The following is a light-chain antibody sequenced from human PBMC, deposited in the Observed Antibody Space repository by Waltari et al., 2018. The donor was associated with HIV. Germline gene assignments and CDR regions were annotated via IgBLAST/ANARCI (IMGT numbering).Light chain of an antibody. Sequence: QSALTQPPSVSGPPGQSVTISCTGTSSDVGSYNRVSRYQQPPGTAPKLMIYEVTNRPSGVPDRFSGSKSGNTASLTISGLQAEDEAHYYCSSYSSSSTWVFGGGTKLTVL. CDR3: SSYSSSSTWV. V-gene: IGLV2-18*02. J-gene: IGLJ3*02. CDR1: SSDVGSYNR. CDR2: EVT.